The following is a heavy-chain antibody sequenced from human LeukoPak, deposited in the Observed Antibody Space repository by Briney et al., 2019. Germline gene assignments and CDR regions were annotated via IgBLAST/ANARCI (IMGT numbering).Heavy chain of an antibody. CDR1: GGTFSSYA. D-gene: IGHD1-7*01. CDR2: IIPNTGGT. J-gene: IGHJ4*02. CDR3: ATLTGATHY. V-gene: IGHV1-2*02. Sequence: ASVKVSCKASGGTFSSYAISWVRQAPGQGLEWMGWIIPNTGGTTYAQRFQGRVTITRDQAKRTAYMELINLRSDDTAVYYCATLTGATHYWGQGTLVTVSS.